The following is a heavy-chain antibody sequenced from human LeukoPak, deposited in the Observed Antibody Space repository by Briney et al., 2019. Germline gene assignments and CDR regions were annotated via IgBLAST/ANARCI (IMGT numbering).Heavy chain of an antibody. J-gene: IGHJ4*02. V-gene: IGHV3-23*01. Sequence: GGSLRLSCAASGFTFSSYAMSWVRQAPGKGLEWVSAISNSDDKTYYADSVKGRFTISRDSSKNTLYLQMNSLRAEDTAVYYCAKDVEYSSSYYFDYWGQGTLVTVSS. CDR2: ISNSDDKT. CDR3: AKDVEYSSSYYFDY. CDR1: GFTFSSYA. D-gene: IGHD6-6*01.